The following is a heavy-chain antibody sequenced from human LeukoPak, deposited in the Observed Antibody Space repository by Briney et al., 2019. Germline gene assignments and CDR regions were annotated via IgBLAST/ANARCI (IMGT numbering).Heavy chain of an antibody. CDR3: ARHVKGERYQLPRTRSYYFDY. CDR1: GNSISSGYY. Sequence: PSETLSLTCTVSGNSISSGYYWGWIRQPPGKGLEWIGSIYHSGRTYYNPSLKSRVTISVDTSKNQFSLKLSSVTAADTAVYYCARHVKGERYQLPRTRSYYFDYWGQGTLVTVSS. V-gene: IGHV4-38-2*02. CDR2: IYHSGRT. D-gene: IGHD2-2*01. J-gene: IGHJ4*02.